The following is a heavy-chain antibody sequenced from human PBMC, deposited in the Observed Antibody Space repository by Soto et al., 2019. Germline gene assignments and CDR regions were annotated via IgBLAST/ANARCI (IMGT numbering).Heavy chain of an antibody. V-gene: IGHV4-59*12. CDR1: GDSISSNF. J-gene: IGHJ4*02. CDR3: ARERSPLALDY. Sequence: PSQTLSLTCTVSGDSISSNFCSWIRQSPGKGLEWIGYIYHSGSANFNPSLRSRVTMSIDTSRNQFSLKLSSVTAADTAVYYCARERSPLALDYWGQGSLVTGSS. CDR2: IYHSGSA.